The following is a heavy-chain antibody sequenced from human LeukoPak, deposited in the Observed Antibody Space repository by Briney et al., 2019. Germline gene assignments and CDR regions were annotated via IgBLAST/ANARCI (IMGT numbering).Heavy chain of an antibody. CDR3: ARSRSGYYGDVDY. Sequence: GGSLRLSCAASGFTFSDHYMDWVRQAPGKGLEWVGRSKNKANSYITQYAAFVQGRFTISRDDSKNSLYLQINSLKTEDTAVYYCARSRSGYYGDVDYWGQGTLVTVSS. CDR2: SKNKANSYIT. D-gene: IGHD3-3*01. CDR1: GFTFSDHY. J-gene: IGHJ4*02. V-gene: IGHV3-72*01.